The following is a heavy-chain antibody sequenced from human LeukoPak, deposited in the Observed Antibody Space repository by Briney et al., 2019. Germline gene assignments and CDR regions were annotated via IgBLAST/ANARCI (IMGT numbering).Heavy chain of an antibody. V-gene: IGHV3-48*01. CDR2: ISSSSSTI. CDR1: GFTFSSYS. Sequence: GGSLRLSCAASGFTFSSYSMNWVRQAPGKGLEWVSYISSSSSTIYYVDSVKGRFTISRDNAKNSLYLQMNSLRAEDTALYYCAKDFARYYYDSSGYYDPRGDYYYGMDVWGQGTTVTVSS. J-gene: IGHJ6*02. D-gene: IGHD3-22*01. CDR3: AKDFARYYYDSSGYYDPRGDYYYGMDV.